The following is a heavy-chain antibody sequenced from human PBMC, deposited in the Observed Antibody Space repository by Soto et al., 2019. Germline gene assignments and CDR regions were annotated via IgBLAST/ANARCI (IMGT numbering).Heavy chain of an antibody. J-gene: IGHJ6*02. D-gene: IGHD6-13*01. CDR1: GYTFTSYG. CDR3: ARDGPQGGSWTPYYYYGMDV. V-gene: IGHV1-18*04. Sequence: QVQLVQSGAEVKKPGASVKVSCKASGYTFTSYGISWVRQAPGQGLELMGWISAYNVNTNYAQKLQGRVTMTTDTSTSNAYMELRSLRSDDTAVYYCARDGPQGGSWTPYYYYGMDVWGQGTTVTVSS. CDR2: ISAYNVNT.